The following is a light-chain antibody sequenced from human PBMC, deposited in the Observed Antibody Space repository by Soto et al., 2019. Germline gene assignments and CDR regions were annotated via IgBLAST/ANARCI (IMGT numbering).Light chain of an antibody. J-gene: IGKJ5*01. CDR3: QQYGSSIT. V-gene: IGKV3-20*01. Sequence: EIVLTQSPATLSVSPVERATLSCRASQNVGSSLALYQQKPGQAPRLLIYGTSSRATGIPDRFSGGGSGTDFTLTIGRLEPEDFAVFYCQQYGSSITFGQGTRLEIK. CDR2: GTS. CDR1: QNVGSS.